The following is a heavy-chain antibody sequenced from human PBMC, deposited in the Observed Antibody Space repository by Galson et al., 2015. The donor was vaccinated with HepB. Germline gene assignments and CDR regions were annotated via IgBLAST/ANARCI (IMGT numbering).Heavy chain of an antibody. CDR2: IHPSDSDT. V-gene: IGHV5-51*01. D-gene: IGHD3-3*01. J-gene: IGHJ3*02. Sequence: QSGAEVTKPGESLKISCKGSGYSFTNYWIGWVRQMPEKGLEWMGIIHPSDSDTKYSPPFQGHVTISADKSINIAYLQWSSLKASDTAMYYCARLGYDFVRRHRLRAFDIWGQGTMVAVSS. CDR3: ARLGYDFVRRHRLRAFDI. CDR1: GYSFTNYW.